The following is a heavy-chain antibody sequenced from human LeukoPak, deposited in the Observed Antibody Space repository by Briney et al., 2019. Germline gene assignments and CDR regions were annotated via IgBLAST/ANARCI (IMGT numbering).Heavy chain of an antibody. CDR1: GFNFRDYY. V-gene: IGHV3-11*01. D-gene: IGHD3-22*01. CDR2: SSGSGSSI. J-gene: IGHJ4*02. CDR3: ARYYYDSSGYYYFDF. Sequence: GGSLRLSCAASGFNFRDYYMSWIRQAPGKGLEYISYSSGSGSSIYYADSVKGRFTISRDNAKNSLSLQMNSLRAEDTAVYFCARYYYDSSGYYYFDFWGQGTLVTVSS.